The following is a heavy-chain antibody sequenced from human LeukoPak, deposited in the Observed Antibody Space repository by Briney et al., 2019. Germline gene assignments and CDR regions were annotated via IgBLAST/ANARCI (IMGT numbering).Heavy chain of an antibody. CDR2: ISGKTGYI. CDR1: GFTFSTYT. V-gene: IGHV3-21*01. D-gene: IGHD6-13*01. J-gene: IGHJ4*02. CDR3: AKASSSRYGPFDY. Sequence: PGGSLRLSCAASGFTFSTYTMNWVRQAPGKGLEWVSSISGKTGYIFYTDSVRGRFTISRDNAKNSLYLQMNSLRAEDMAVYYCAKASSSRYGPFDYWGQGILVTVSS.